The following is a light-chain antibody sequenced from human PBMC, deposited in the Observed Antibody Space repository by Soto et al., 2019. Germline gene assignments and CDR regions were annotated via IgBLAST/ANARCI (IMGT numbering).Light chain of an antibody. CDR1: QGIRNF. J-gene: IGKJ3*01. CDR3: QKYSSVYI. Sequence: DIQMTQSPTSLSASVGDRVTITCRASQGIRNFLAWYQQKPGKAPKLLIYAASTLQSGVPSRFSGSGSGTEFTLTISSLQPEDVATYSCQKYSSVYIFGHGTKVEIK. CDR2: AAS. V-gene: IGKV1-27*01.